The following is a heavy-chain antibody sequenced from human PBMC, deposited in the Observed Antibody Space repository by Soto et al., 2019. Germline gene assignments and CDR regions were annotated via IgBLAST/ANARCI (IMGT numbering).Heavy chain of an antibody. D-gene: IGHD6-13*01. V-gene: IGHV1-18*01. CDR2: ISAYNGNT. J-gene: IGHJ4*02. CDR1: GYTFTSYG. Sequence: GASVKVSCKASGYTFTSYGISWVRQAPGQGLEWMGWISAYNGNTNYAQKLQGRVTMTTDTSTSTAYMELRSLRSDDTAVYYCARGDSSSWSSKGEFDYWGQGTLVTVSS. CDR3: ARGDSSSWSSKGEFDY.